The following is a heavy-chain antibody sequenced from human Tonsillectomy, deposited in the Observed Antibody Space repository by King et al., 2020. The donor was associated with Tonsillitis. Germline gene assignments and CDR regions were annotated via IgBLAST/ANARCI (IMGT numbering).Heavy chain of an antibody. CDR2: IIPIFGTP. V-gene: IGHV1-69*12. Sequence: QLVQSGAEVKKPGSSVKVSCKASGGTFSNYAVSWVRQAPGQGLEWMGGIIPIFGTPYYAQKFQGRVTITADESTSTAYMELSSLSSEDTALYYCARESVDTAMVTSWFDSWGQGTLVTVSS. CDR3: ARESVDTAMVTSWFDS. D-gene: IGHD5-18*01. CDR1: GGTFSNYA. J-gene: IGHJ5*01.